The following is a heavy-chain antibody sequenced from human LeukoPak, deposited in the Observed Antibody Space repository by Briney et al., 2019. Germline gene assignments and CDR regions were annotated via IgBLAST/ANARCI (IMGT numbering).Heavy chain of an antibody. CDR2: INPNSGGT. J-gene: IGHJ6*03. V-gene: IGHV1-2*02. CDR3: ARDGNYLYYDFWSGYPPYYYYYMDV. Sequence: GASVKVSCKASGYTFTGYYMHWVRQAPGQGLEWMGWINPNSGGTNYAQKFQGRVTMTRDTSISTAYMELSRLRSDDTAVYYCARDGNYLYYDFWSGYPPYYYYYMDVWGKGTTVTVS. D-gene: IGHD3-3*01. CDR1: GYTFTGYY.